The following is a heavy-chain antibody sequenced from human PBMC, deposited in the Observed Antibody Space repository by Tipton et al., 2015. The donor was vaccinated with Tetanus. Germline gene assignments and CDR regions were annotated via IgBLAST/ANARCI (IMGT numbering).Heavy chain of an antibody. V-gene: IGHV6-1*01. CDR2: TYYRSKWYN. D-gene: IGHD6-19*01. J-gene: IGHJ4*02. CDR3: VRDGGSGHECLDF. CDR1: GDSVSSNIAA. Sequence: GLVKPSQTLSLTCAISGDSVSSNIAAWNWIRQSPSRGLEWLGRTYYRSKWYNEYAPSVKSRITISPDTSKNQFSLQLNPVTPEDTAVYYCVRDGGSGHECLDFWGQGTLVTVSS.